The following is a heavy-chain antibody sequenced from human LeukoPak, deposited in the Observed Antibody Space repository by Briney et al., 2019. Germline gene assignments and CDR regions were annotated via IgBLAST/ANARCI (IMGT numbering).Heavy chain of an antibody. CDR2: ISYDGRQN. CDR1: GFTFSTYA. D-gene: IGHD2-8*01. Sequence: GRSLRLSCAASGFTFSTYAMNWVRQAPGKGLEWVAVISYDGRQNYYADSVKGRLTISRDNSKNTLYLQMNSLRDEDSAAYYCARVYLERLTAGYFDHWGQGTWVTVSP. V-gene: IGHV3-30*04. CDR3: ARVYLERLTAGYFDH. J-gene: IGHJ4*02.